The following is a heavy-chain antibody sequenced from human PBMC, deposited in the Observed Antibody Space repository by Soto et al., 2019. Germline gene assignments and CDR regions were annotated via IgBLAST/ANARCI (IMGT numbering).Heavy chain of an antibody. V-gene: IGHV4-4*02. CDR1: GASIGSNNW. Sequence: PSETLSLTCAVSGASIGSNNWWSWVRQPPGKGLEWIGEIYHRGSTNYNPSLKSRVTISVDKSKNQFSLKLSSVTAADTAVYYCARAGDYPLTGAFDIWGQGTMVTVSS. CDR2: IYHRGST. CDR3: ARAGDYPLTGAFDI. D-gene: IGHD4-17*01. J-gene: IGHJ3*02.